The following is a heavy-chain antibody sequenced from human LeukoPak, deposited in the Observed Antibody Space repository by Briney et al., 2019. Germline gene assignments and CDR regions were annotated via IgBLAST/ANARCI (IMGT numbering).Heavy chain of an antibody. V-gene: IGHV3-30*18. CDR1: GFTFSSHG. Sequence: HPGGSLRLSCAASGFTFSSHGMHWVRQAPGKGLEWVAIISFDGSKKYYADSVKGRFTISRDNSKNTLYLQMNSLRAEDTAVFYCAKDQYSGSSGLYSLDYWGQGILVTVSS. J-gene: IGHJ4*02. CDR3: AKDQYSGSSGLYSLDY. CDR2: ISFDGSKK. D-gene: IGHD6-6*01.